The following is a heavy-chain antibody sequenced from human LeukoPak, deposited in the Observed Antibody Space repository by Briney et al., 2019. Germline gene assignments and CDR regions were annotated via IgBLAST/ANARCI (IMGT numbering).Heavy chain of an antibody. CDR2: INHSGST. V-gene: IGHV4-34*01. CDR1: VGSLSGYY. CDR3: ASPRDYYGSGWFPGWFDP. J-gene: IGHJ5*02. Sequence: SETLSLTCAVYVGSLSGYYWSWIRQPPGKGLEWIGEINHSGSTNYNPSLKSRVTISVDTSKNQFSLKLSSVTAADTAVYYCASPRDYYGSGWFPGWFDPWGQGTLVTVSS. D-gene: IGHD3-10*01.